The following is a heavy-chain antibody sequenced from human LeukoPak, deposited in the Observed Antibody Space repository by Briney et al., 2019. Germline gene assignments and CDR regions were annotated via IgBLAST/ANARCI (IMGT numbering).Heavy chain of an antibody. V-gene: IGHV3-74*01. J-gene: IGHJ4*02. D-gene: IGHD2-15*01. Sequence: GGSLRLSCAASGFTFSGSAMHWVRQAPGKGLVWVSRINSDGSSTSYADSVKGRFTISRDNAKNTLYLQMNSLRAEDTAVYYCAKGSPTYSDYWGQGTLVTVSS. CDR2: INSDGSST. CDR3: AKGSPTYSDY. CDR1: GFTFSGSA.